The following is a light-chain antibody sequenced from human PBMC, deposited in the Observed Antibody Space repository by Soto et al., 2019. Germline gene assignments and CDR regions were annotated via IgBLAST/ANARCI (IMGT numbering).Light chain of an antibody. CDR1: QTIDNF. V-gene: IGKV1-39*01. CDR3: QQRNKWPPVT. CDR2: AAS. J-gene: IGKJ4*01. Sequence: IQMTQSPSSLSASVGDRLNITCRASQTIDNFLNWYQQQPGQAPKLLVYAASSLHSGVPSRFSGSGSGTDFTLTISNLQPEDFAVYYCQQRNKWPPVTFGGGTRVEIK.